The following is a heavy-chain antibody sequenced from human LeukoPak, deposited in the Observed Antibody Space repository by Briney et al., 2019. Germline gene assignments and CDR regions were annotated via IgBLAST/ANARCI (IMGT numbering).Heavy chain of an antibody. Sequence: GGSLRLSCAASGFTFNSYGMNWVRQAPGKGLEWVSSISDTGKNTYYADSAKGRFTISRDNSKNILYLQMNSLRADDTAVYYCAKRVPYSSSSVYFDFWGLGTLVTVSS. D-gene: IGHD6-6*01. J-gene: IGHJ4*02. CDR2: ISDTGKNT. V-gene: IGHV3-23*01. CDR1: GFTFNSYG. CDR3: AKRVPYSSSSVYFDF.